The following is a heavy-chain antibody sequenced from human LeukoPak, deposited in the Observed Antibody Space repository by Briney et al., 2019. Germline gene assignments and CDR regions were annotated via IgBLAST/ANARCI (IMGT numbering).Heavy chain of an antibody. J-gene: IGHJ4*02. Sequence: GGSLRLSSAASGFTFSSYSMNWVRQAPGKGLEWVSYISSSSSTIYYADSVKGRFTISRDNAKKSLYLQMNSLRVEDTAVYYCAREDGGNSDYWGQGTLVTVSS. CDR2: ISSSSSTI. CDR1: GFTFSSYS. D-gene: IGHD4-23*01. CDR3: AREDGGNSDY. V-gene: IGHV3-48*01.